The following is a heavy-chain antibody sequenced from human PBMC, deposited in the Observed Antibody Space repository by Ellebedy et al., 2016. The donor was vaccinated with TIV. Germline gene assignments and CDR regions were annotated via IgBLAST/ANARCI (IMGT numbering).Heavy chain of an antibody. V-gene: IGHV3-53*01. D-gene: IGHD2/OR15-2a*01. CDR3: ARAGEYCDFPQNCYAMDV. J-gene: IGHJ6*02. CDR1: GFTFSSSW. CDR2: IYSDGNT. Sequence: GESLKISCAASGFTFSSSWVHWVRQVPGRGLEWVSLIYSDGNTNYADSVRGRFTISRDSSKNTLDLQMNSLRAEDTAVYYCARAGEYCDFPQNCYAMDVWGQGTTVTVSS.